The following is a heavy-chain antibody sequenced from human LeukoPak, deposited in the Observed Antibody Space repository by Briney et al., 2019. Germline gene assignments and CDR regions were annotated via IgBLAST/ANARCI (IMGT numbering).Heavy chain of an antibody. CDR3: ANQGGYSYGYPPYFDY. CDR2: IYSGGST. J-gene: IGHJ4*02. CDR1: GFTVSSNY. V-gene: IGHV3-66*02. Sequence: GGSLRLSCAASGFTVSSNYMSWVRQAPGKGLEWVSVIYSGGSTYYADSVKGRFTISRDNSKNTLYLQMNSLRAEDTAVYYCANQGGYSYGYPPYFDYWGQGTLVTVSS. D-gene: IGHD5-18*01.